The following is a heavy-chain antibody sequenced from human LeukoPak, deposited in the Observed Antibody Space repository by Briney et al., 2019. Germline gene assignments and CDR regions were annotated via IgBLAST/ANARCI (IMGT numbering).Heavy chain of an antibody. D-gene: IGHD2-15*01. CDR3: ASAYCSGGSCYGYFDL. Sequence: SETLSLTCTVSGYSISSGYYWGWIRQPPGKGLEWIGSIYHSGSTYYNPSLKSRVTISVDTSKNQFSLKLSSVTAADTAVYYCASAYCSGGSCYGYFDLWGRGTLVTVSS. V-gene: IGHV4-38-2*02. CDR1: GYSISSGYY. CDR2: IYHSGST. J-gene: IGHJ2*01.